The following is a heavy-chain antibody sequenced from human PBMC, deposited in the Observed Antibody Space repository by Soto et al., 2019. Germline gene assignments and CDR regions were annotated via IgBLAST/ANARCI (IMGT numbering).Heavy chain of an antibody. V-gene: IGHV4-34*01. CDR2: INHRGST. CDR1: GGSFSGYY. Sequence: SESLSLTCAVSGGSFSGYYWTWIRRPPGKGLEWIGNINHRGSTNYNPSLESRVTISVDTSKNQFSLKLSSVTAADTAVYYCARDGFCTSTTCRIGNWFDPWGQGTLVTVSS. CDR3: ARDGFCTSTTCRIGNWFDP. J-gene: IGHJ5*02. D-gene: IGHD2-2*03.